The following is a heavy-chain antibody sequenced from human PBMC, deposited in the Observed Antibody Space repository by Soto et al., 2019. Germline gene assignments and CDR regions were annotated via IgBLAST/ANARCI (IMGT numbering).Heavy chain of an antibody. CDR1: GGSISSSSYY. CDR2: IYYSGST. CDR3: ARRGAAAGDYYYYYGMDV. V-gene: IGHV4-39*01. J-gene: IGHJ6*02. Sequence: KPSETLSLTCTVSGGSISSSSYYWGWIRQPPGKGLEWIGSIYYSGSTYYNPSLKSRVTISVDTSKNQFSLKLSSVTAADTAVYYCARRGAAAGDYYYYYGMDVWGQGTTVTVSS. D-gene: IGHD6-13*01.